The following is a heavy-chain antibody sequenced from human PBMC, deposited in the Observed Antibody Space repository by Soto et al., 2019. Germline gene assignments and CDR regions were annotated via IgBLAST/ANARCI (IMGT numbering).Heavy chain of an antibody. D-gene: IGHD6-6*01. V-gene: IGHV1-46*01. Sequence: ASVKVSCKASGYTFTSYCMHWVRQAPGQGLEWMGIINPSGGSTSYAQKFQGRVTMTRDTSTSTVYMELSSLRSEDTAVYYCARGAARRQIGDAFDIWGQGTMVTVSS. J-gene: IGHJ3*02. CDR3: ARGAARRQIGDAFDI. CDR1: GYTFTSYC. CDR2: INPSGGST.